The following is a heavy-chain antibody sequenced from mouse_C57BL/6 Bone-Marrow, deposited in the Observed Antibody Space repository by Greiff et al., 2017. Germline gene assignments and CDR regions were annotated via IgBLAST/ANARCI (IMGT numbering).Heavy chain of an antibody. CDR2: IYPGDGDT. V-gene: IGHV1-82*01. CDR1: GYAFSSSW. J-gene: IGHJ4*01. D-gene: IGHD2-3*01. CDR3: ARDDGPYYAMDY. Sequence: QVQLKESGPELVKPGASVKISCKASGYAFSSSWMNWVKQRPGKGLEWIGRIYPGDGDTNYNGKFKGKATLTADKSSSTAYMQLSSLTSEDSAVYFCARDDGPYYAMDYWGQGTSVTVSS.